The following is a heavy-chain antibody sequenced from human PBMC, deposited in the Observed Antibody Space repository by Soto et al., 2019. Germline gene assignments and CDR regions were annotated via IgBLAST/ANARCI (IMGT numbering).Heavy chain of an antibody. J-gene: IGHJ4*02. D-gene: IGHD6-19*01. Sequence: QVQLVQSGAKVEKPGASVKVSCKASGYTFTAYYVHWVRQAPGQGLEWMGWINPNSGVTNYAHKFQGRVTMTRDTSISTAYMELSRLRSDDTAVYYCGRGGAVAGTEWGQGTLVTVSS. CDR1: GYTFTAYY. CDR3: GRGGAVAGTE. V-gene: IGHV1-2*02. CDR2: INPNSGVT.